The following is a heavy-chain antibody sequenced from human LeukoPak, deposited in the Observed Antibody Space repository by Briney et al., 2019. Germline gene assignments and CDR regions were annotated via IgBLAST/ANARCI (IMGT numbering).Heavy chain of an antibody. CDR1: GGSMKGSY. CDR3: AGDSCPAVLPYMAA. CDR2: IDDSGNT. D-gene: IGHD2-2*01. J-gene: IGHJ6*03. V-gene: IGHV4-59*01. Sequence: PSETLSLTCPVSGGSMKGSYWTWIRQAPGKGLEWIGNIDDSGNTNYSPSLKSRVTISLDTSKNQFSLRLTSVTAADTPLYFCAGDSCPAVLPYMAAWGKGTTVTVSS.